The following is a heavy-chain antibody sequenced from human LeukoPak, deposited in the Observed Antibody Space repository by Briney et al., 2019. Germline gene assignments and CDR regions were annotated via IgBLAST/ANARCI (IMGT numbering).Heavy chain of an antibody. J-gene: IGHJ4*02. CDR1: GGSFSGYY. V-gene: IGHV4-34*01. Sequence: PSETLSLTCAVYGGSFSGYYWSWTRQPPGKGLEWIGEINHSGSTNYNPSLKSRVTISVDTSKNQFSLKLSSVTAADTAVYYCASYGSGSYAFDYWGQGTLVTVSS. CDR3: ASYGSGSYAFDY. D-gene: IGHD3-10*01. CDR2: INHSGST.